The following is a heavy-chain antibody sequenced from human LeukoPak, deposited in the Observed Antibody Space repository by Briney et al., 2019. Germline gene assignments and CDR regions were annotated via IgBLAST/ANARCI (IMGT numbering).Heavy chain of an antibody. D-gene: IGHD3-22*01. CDR3: ARGGGHYDSSGYYYNFDY. CDR2: INHSGST. Sequence: SETLSLTCAVYGGSFSGYYWSWIRQPPGKGLEWIGEINHSGSTNYNPSLKSRVTISVDTSKNQFSLKLSSVTAADTAVYYCARGGGHYDSSGYYYNFDYWGQGTLVTVSS. V-gene: IGHV4-34*01. J-gene: IGHJ4*02. CDR1: GGSFSGYY.